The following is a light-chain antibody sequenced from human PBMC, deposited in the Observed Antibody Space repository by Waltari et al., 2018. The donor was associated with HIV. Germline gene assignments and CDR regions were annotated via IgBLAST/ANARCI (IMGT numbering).Light chain of an antibody. CDR1: QSVLYSSNNKNY. Sequence: DIVMTQSPESLAVSLGERATIKCKPSQSVLYSSNNKNYLAWYQQKPGQPPKLLIYWASTRESGVPDRFSGSGSGTDFTLTISSLQTEDVAVYYCQQYYSNSYTFGQGTKLEIK. CDR3: QQYYSNSYT. V-gene: IGKV4-1*01. J-gene: IGKJ2*01. CDR2: WAS.